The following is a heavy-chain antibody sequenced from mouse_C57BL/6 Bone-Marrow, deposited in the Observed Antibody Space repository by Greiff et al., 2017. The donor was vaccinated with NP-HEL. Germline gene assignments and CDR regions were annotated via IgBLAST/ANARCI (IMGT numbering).Heavy chain of an antibody. Sequence: VQLHQSGPELVKPGASVKISCRASGSSFPASSMTWVRRSHGIFLVWIGFIIPYIGFSSYNQNLKGKATLTVDKSSSTAYMELRSLTSEDSAVYYCARSYYGNYLDYWGQGTTLTVSS. D-gene: IGHD2-10*01. CDR3: ARSYYGNYLDY. J-gene: IGHJ2*01. CDR2: IIPYIGFS. CDR1: GSSFPASS. V-gene: IGHV1-31*01.